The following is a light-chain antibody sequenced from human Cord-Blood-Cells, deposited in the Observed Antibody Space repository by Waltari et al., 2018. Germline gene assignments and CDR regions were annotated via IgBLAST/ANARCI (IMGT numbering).Light chain of an antibody. J-gene: IGKJ5*01. CDR1: QSVSSY. CDR3: QQRSNWPPGLT. V-gene: IGKV3-11*01. Sequence: EIVLTQSPATLSSSPGERATLSCRASQSVSSYLAWYQQKPGQAPRLLIYDASNRATGIPARFSGSGSGTDFTLTISSLEPEDFAVYYCQQRSNWPPGLTFGQGTRLEIK. CDR2: DAS.